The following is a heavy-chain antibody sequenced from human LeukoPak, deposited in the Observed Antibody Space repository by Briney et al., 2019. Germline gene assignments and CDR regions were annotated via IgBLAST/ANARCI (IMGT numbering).Heavy chain of an antibody. CDR3: ARTPSRRGRLGGYPYSYMDV. Sequence: SETLSLTCVVSGDSISAYYSSWVRQPPGKGLEWIGHSYCTGSTSYNPSLKSRLTISVATSNNQLSLKLRSVTSAATAMYFCARTPSRRGRLGGYPYSYMDVGGEGTMVTVSS. CDR1: GDSISAYY. V-gene: IGHV4-59*01. J-gene: IGHJ6*03. CDR2: SYCTGST. D-gene: IGHD3-16*02.